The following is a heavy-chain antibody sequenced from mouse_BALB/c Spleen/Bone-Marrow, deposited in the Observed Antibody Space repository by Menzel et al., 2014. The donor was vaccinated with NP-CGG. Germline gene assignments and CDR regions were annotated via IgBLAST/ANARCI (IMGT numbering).Heavy chain of an antibody. CDR2: IDPANGNT. CDR3: ASYRHAWYFDV. CDR1: GFNIKDTY. J-gene: IGHJ1*01. D-gene: IGHD2-14*01. V-gene: IGHV14-3*02. Sequence: VQLKESGAELVKPGASVKLSCTASGFNIKDTYMHWVEQRPEQGLEWIGRIDPANGNTKYDPKFQGKATITADTSSNTAYLQLSSLTSEDTAVYYCASYRHAWYFDVWGAGTTVTVSS.